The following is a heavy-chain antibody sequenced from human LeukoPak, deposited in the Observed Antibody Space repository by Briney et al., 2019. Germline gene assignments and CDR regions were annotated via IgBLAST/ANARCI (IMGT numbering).Heavy chain of an antibody. Sequence: TLSLTCTVSGGSISSYYWSWIRQPPGKALEWLARIDWDDDKYYSTSLKTRLIISKDTSKNQVVLTMTNMDPVDTATYYCARGAVVAAAGSSTIYYFDYWGQGTLVTVSS. V-gene: IGHV2-70*11. J-gene: IGHJ4*02. CDR3: ARGAVVAAAGSSTIYYFDY. CDR2: IDWDDDK. CDR1: GGSISSYYW. D-gene: IGHD6-13*01.